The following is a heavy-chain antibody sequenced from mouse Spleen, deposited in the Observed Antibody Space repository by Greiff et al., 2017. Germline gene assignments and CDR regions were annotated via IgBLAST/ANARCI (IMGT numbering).Heavy chain of an antibody. CDR2: INPNNGGT. V-gene: IGHV1-18*01. Sequence: VQLQQSGPELVKPGASVKIPCKASGYTFTDYNMDWVKQSHGKSLEWIGDINPNNGGTIYNQKFKGKATLTVDKSSSTAYMELRSLTSEDTAVYYCAKMGDYDGWWYFDVWGAGTTVTVSS. CDR1: GYTFTDYN. D-gene: IGHD2-4*01. J-gene: IGHJ1*01. CDR3: AKMGDYDGWWYFDV.